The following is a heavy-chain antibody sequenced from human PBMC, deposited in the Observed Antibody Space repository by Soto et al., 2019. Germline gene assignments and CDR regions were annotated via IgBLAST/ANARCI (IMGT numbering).Heavy chain of an antibody. Sequence: GGSLRLSCAASGLTFSSYAMSWVRQAPGKGLEWVSAISGSGGSTYYADSVKGRFTISRDNAKNSLYLQMNSLRAEDTALYYCARDLSSSWGSHNWFDPWGQGTLVTVSS. V-gene: IGHV3-23*01. D-gene: IGHD6-13*01. CDR1: GLTFSSYA. J-gene: IGHJ5*02. CDR3: ARDLSSSWGSHNWFDP. CDR2: ISGSGGST.